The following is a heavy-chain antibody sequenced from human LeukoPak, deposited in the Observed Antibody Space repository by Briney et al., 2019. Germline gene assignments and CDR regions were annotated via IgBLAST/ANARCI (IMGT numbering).Heavy chain of an antibody. J-gene: IGHJ4*02. V-gene: IGHV3-21*01. CDR3: ARDRLPRGYSGYDTDY. D-gene: IGHD5-12*01. CDR1: GFTFSSYS. CDR2: ISSSSSYI. Sequence: GGSLRLSCAASGFTFSSYSMNWVRQAPGKGLEWVSSISSSSSYIYYADSVKGRFTISRDNAKNSLYLQMDSLRAEDTAVYYCARDRLPRGYSGYDTDYWGQGTLVTVSS.